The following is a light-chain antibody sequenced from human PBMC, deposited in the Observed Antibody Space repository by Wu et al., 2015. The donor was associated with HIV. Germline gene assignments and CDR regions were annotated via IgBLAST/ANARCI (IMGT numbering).Light chain of an antibody. J-gene: IGKJ1*01. V-gene: IGKV3-15*01. Sequence: EIVMTQSPATLSVSPGGRVTLSCRASQIIATNLAWYQQKRGQPPRLLIYDASTRATGFPAGFSGGGSGTEFTLTISTLQSGDVAVYYCQQYNDWPQTFGQGTKVEI. CDR2: DAS. CDR3: QQYNDWPQT. CDR1: QIIATN.